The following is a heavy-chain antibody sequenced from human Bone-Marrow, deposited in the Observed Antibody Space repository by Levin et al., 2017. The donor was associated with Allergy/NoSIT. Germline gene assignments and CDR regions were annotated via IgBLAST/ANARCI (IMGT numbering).Heavy chain of an antibody. Sequence: PGGSLRLSCAASGFSFSRYAMHWVRQAPDKGLEWISYISSDSGVIHYADSVKGRFTISRDIAKNSLFLQMNSLRAEDTALYYCAREELWFGELTARLDSYAMDVWGQGTTVTVSS. CDR1: GFSFSRYA. D-gene: IGHD3-10*01. CDR3: AREELWFGELTARLDSYAMDV. J-gene: IGHJ6*02. V-gene: IGHV3-48*01. CDR2: ISSDSGVI.